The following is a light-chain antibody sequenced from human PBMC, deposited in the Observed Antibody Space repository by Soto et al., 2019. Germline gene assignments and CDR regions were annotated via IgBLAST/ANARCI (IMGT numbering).Light chain of an antibody. Sequence: QSALTQPPSASGSPGQSVTISCTGTSSDVGGYNYVSWYQQHPGKAPKLMIYEVSTRPSGVPDRFSGSKSGNTASLTVSGLQAEDEADYYCSSYAGSNMVVFGGGTQLTVL. J-gene: IGLJ2*01. CDR3: SSYAGSNMVV. CDR1: SSDVGGYNY. CDR2: EVS. V-gene: IGLV2-8*01.